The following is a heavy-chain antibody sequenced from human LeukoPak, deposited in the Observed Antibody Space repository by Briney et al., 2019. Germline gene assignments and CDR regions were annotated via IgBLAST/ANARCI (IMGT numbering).Heavy chain of an antibody. D-gene: IGHD3-10*01. CDR2: IYSSGSA. V-gene: IGHV4-61*02. J-gene: IGHJ4*02. CDR1: GDSISSGNYY. Sequence: SETLSLTCTVSGDSISSGNYYWNWIRQSTGRGLEWIGLIYSSGSAHYNPSFKSRVTISLDTSKNHFSLKLNSVTAAYSAVYYCARRFGLWGRGTLVTVSS. CDR3: ARRFGL.